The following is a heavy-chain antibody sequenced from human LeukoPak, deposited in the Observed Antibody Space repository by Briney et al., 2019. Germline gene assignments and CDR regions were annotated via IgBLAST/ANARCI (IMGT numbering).Heavy chain of an antibody. Sequence: GASVKVSCKASGYTFTSYDINWVRQATGQGLEWMGWMSPNSGNTGYAQKFQGRVTMTRNTSISTAYMELSSLRSEDTAVYYCARVPYYYDSSGYYPPSNWFDPWGQGTLVTVS. CDR1: GYTFTSYD. V-gene: IGHV1-8*01. CDR2: MSPNSGNT. CDR3: ARVPYYYDSSGYYPPSNWFDP. J-gene: IGHJ5*02. D-gene: IGHD3-22*01.